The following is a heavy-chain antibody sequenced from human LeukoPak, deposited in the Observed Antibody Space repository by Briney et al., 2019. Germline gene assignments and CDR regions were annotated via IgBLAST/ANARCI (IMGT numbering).Heavy chain of an antibody. Sequence: ASVKVSCKASGYTFTSYGISWARQAPGQGLEWMGWISAYNGNTNYAQKLQGRVTMTTDTSTSTAYTELRSLRSDDTAVYYCAKALYSGTGWFDPWGQGTLVTVSS. CDR2: ISAYNGNT. J-gene: IGHJ5*02. CDR1: GYTFTSYG. V-gene: IGHV1-18*01. CDR3: AKALYSGTGWFDP. D-gene: IGHD1-26*01.